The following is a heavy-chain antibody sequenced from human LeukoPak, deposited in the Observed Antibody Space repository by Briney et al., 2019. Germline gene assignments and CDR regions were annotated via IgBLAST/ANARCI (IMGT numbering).Heavy chain of an antibody. CDR2: ISGSGGST. V-gene: IGHV3-23*01. J-gene: IGHJ5*02. CDR3: AKEGYSSGWYWMNWFDP. Sequence: GSLRLSCAASGFTFSSYAMSWVRQAPGKGLEWVSGISGSGGSTYYADSVKGRFTISRDNSKNTLYLQMNSLRAEDTAVYYCAKEGYSSGWYWMNWFDPWGQGTLVTVSS. D-gene: IGHD6-19*01. CDR1: GFTFSSYA.